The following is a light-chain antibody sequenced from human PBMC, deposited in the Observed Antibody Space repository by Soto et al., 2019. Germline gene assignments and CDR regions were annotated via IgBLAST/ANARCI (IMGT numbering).Light chain of an antibody. CDR1: QSVSSNY. Sequence: IVLTLSPGTLSLPPGDSVPLSSRASQSVSSNYLAWYQQKPGQAPRLLIHDASSRATGISDRFTGSGSGTDFTLTITTLEPEDFAVYYCQQYGSSPRTFGLGTKVDIK. CDR2: DAS. V-gene: IGKV3-20*01. J-gene: IGKJ1*01. CDR3: QQYGSSPRT.